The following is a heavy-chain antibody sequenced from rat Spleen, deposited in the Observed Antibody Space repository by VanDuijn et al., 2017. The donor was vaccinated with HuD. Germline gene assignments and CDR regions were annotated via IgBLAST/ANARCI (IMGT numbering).Heavy chain of an antibody. J-gene: IGHJ2*01. D-gene: IGHD1-4*01. CDR2: ITTGGGNT. Sequence: EVQLVESGGGLVQPGRSLKLSCAASGFTFSNYGMAWVRQTPTKGLEWVASITTGGGNTYYRDSVKGRFTISRDNAKSTLYLQMDSLRSEDTATYYCARQMDPCPTRGYVDYWGQGVMVTVSS. CDR1: GFTFSNYG. V-gene: IGHV5S13*01. CDR3: ARQMDPCPTRGYVDY.